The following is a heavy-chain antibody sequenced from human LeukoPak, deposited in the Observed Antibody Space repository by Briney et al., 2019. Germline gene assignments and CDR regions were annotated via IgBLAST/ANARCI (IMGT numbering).Heavy chain of an antibody. J-gene: IGHJ4*02. V-gene: IGHV3-30*02. D-gene: IGHD5-24*01. CDR3: AKDNDGWAFDY. Sequence: GGSLRLSCAASGFTFSSYAMSWVRQAPGKGLEWVAFIWRDGTKKYYADSLKGRFTISRDNPKNTLNLQMISLRAEDTAVYYCAKDNDGWAFDYWGQGTLVTVSS. CDR2: IWRDGTKK. CDR1: GFTFSSYA.